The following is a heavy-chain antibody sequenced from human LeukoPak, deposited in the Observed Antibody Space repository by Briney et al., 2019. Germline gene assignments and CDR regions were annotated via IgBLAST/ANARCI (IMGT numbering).Heavy chain of an antibody. D-gene: IGHD3-22*01. CDR2: MNPNSGNT. V-gene: IGHV1-8*03. J-gene: IGHJ3*02. CDR1: GYTFTSYD. Sequence: GASVKVSCKASGYTFTSYDINWVRQATGQGLEWMGWMNPNSGNTGYAQKFQGRVTITRNTSISTAYMELSSLRSEDTAVYYCARDPMIQGAFDIWGQGTMVTVSS. CDR3: ARDPMIQGAFDI.